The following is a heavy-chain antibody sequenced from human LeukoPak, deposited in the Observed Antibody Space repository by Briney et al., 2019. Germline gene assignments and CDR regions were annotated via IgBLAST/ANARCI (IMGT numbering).Heavy chain of an antibody. J-gene: IGHJ4*02. CDR3: ASSGGYYFDY. CDR2: IYHSGST. V-gene: IGHV4-30-2*01. CDR1: GGSISSGGYS. Sequence: SETLSLTCAVSGGSISSGGYSWSWIRQPPGKGLEWIGYIYHSGSTYYNPSLKSRVTISVDRSKNQFSLKLSSVTAADTAVYYCASSGGYYFDYWGQGTLVTVSS. D-gene: IGHD3-10*01.